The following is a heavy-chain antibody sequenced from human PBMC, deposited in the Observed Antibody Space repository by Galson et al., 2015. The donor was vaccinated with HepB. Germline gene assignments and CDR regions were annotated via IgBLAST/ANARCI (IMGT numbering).Heavy chain of an antibody. CDR3: AIGEYSSSSGVMDY. Sequence: SVKVSCKASGGTFSSYAISWVRQAPGQGLEWMGGTIPIFGTANYAQKFQGRVTITADESTSTAYMELSSLRSEDTAVYYCAIGEYSSSSGVMDYWGQGTLVTVSS. CDR2: TIPIFGTA. J-gene: IGHJ4*02. V-gene: IGHV1-69*13. D-gene: IGHD6-6*01. CDR1: GGTFSSYA.